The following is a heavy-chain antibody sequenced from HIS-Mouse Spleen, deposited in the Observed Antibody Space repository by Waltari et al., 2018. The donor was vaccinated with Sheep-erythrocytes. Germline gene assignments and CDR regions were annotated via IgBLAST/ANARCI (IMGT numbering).Heavy chain of an antibody. CDR1: GLTASSNY. CDR2: IYSGGST. V-gene: IGHV3-66*01. D-gene: IGHD1-7*01. Sequence: EVQLVESGGGLVQPGGSLRLSCAAFGLTASSNYMSWVRQAPGKGLEWVSVIYSGGSTYYADSVKGRFTISRDNSKNTLYLQMNSLRAEDTAVYYCARDSNWNYAFDIWGQGTMVTVSS. CDR3: ARDSNWNYAFDI. J-gene: IGHJ3*02.